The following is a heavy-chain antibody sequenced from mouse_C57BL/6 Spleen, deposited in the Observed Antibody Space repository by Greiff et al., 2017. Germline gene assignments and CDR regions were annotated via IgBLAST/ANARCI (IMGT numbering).Heavy chain of an antibody. J-gene: IGHJ4*01. D-gene: IGHD2-12*01. CDR2: INPNNGGT. V-gene: IGHV1-22*01. CDR3: ARYYTAMDY. CDR1: GYTFTDYN. Sequence: EVKLQESGPELVKPGASVKMSCKASGYTFTDYNMHWVKQSHGKSLEWIGYINPNNGGTSYNQKFKGKATLTVNKSSSTAYMELRSLTSEDSAVYYCARYYTAMDYWGQGTSVTVSS.